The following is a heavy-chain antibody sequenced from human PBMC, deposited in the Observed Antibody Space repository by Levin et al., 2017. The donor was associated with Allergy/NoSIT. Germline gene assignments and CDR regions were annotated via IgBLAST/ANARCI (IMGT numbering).Heavy chain of an antibody. J-gene: IGHJ5*02. D-gene: IGHD5-18*01. Sequence: SVKVSCKASGGTFSSYAISWVRQAPGQGLEWMGGIIPIFGTANYAQKFQGRVTITADKSTSTAYMELSSLRSEDTAVYYCARGAGDSYGYWGTNWFDPWGQGTLVTVSS. V-gene: IGHV1-69*06. CDR2: IIPIFGTA. CDR3: ARGAGDSYGYWGTNWFDP. CDR1: GGTFSSYA.